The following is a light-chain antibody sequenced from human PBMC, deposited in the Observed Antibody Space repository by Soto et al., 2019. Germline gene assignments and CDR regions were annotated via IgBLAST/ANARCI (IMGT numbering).Light chain of an antibody. Sequence: EIVMTQSPATLYVSPGERATLSCRASQSVSSNLAWYQQKPGQAPRLLIYGASTRATGIPASFSGSGSGTQFTLTISSLQSEDFAVYYCQQDNNWPRTFCQGTKGEIK. J-gene: IGKJ1*01. V-gene: IGKV3-15*01. CDR2: GAS. CDR1: QSVSSN. CDR3: QQDNNWPRT.